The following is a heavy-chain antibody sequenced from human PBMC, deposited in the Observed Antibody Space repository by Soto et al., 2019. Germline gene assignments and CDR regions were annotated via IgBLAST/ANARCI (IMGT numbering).Heavy chain of an antibody. D-gene: IGHD1-26*01. CDR3: ASDLYSGTSDY. Sequence: GGSLRLSCAASGFTFSTYWMNWVRQAPGKGLEWVANIKEDGSEKYYVDSVKGRFTISRDNAKNSLYLQMNSLRAEDTAVYFCASDLYSGTSDYWGQGT. CDR2: IKEDGSEK. V-gene: IGHV3-7*05. J-gene: IGHJ4*02. CDR1: GFTFSTYW.